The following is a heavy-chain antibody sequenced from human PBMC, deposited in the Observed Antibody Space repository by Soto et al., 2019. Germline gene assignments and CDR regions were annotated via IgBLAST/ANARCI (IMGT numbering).Heavy chain of an antibody. J-gene: IGHJ5*02. Sequence: ETLSLTCTVSGGSISSSSYYWGWIRQPPGKGLEWIGSIYYSGSTYYNPSLKSRVTISVDTSKNQFSLKLSSVTAADTAVYYCASQGYCSGGSCYLDWLDPWGQGTLVTVSS. CDR2: IYYSGST. CDR3: ASQGYCSGGSCYLDWLDP. CDR1: GGSISSSSYY. V-gene: IGHV4-39*01. D-gene: IGHD2-15*01.